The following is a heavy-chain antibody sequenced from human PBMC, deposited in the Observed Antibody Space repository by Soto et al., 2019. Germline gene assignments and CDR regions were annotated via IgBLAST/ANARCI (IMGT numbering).Heavy chain of an antibody. CDR2: IKSKTDGGTT. D-gene: IGHD6-19*01. CDR3: TTEIAVANNAFDI. V-gene: IGHV3-15*01. CDR1: GFTFSNAW. J-gene: IGHJ3*02. Sequence: GGSLRLSCAASGFTFSNAWMSWVRQAPGKGLEWVGRIKSKTDGGTTDYAAPVKGRFTISRDDSKNTLYLQMNSLKTEDTAVYYCTTEIAVANNAFDIWGQGTMVTVSS.